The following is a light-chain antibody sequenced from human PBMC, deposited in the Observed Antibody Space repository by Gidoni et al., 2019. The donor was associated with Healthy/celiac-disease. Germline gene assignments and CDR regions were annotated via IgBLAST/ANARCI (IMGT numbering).Light chain of an antibody. V-gene: IGKV3-20*01. Sequence: IVLRQSTGTLSLSPGERANLSCRASQSGSSSYFSWYPQKPGQSPRLLIYCASSRATGSPARFSGSGSCTDFTLTISRLEPDDFAVYYCHQYGSSLTWTFGQGTKVEIK. CDR3: HQYGSSLTWT. J-gene: IGKJ1*01. CDR2: CAS. CDR1: QSGSSSY.